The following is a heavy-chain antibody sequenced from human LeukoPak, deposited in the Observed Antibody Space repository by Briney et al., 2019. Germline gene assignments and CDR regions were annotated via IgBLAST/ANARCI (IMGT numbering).Heavy chain of an antibody. Sequence: GGSLRLSCAASGFTFSSYAMHWVRQAPGKGLEWVAVISYDGSNKYYADSVKGRFTISRDNSKNTLYLQMNRLRAEDTAVYYCAKDRQLVWFGEVDFWGQGTLVTVSS. J-gene: IGHJ4*02. V-gene: IGHV3-30*04. CDR1: GFTFSSYA. CDR3: AKDRQLVWFGEVDF. CDR2: ISYDGSNK. D-gene: IGHD3-10*01.